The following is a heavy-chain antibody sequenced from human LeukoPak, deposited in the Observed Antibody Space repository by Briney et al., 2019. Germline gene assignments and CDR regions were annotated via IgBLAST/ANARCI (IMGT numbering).Heavy chain of an antibody. J-gene: IGHJ4*02. CDR3: ASSPSGSYYQFDY. V-gene: IGHV1-69*06. CDR2: IIPMFGTA. Sequence: SVKVSCKASGGTFSSYAISWVRQAPGQGLEWMGGIIPMFGTANYAQKFQGRVTITADKSTSTAYMELSSLRSEDTAVYYCASSPSGSYYQFDYWGQGTLVTVSS. CDR1: GGTFSSYA. D-gene: IGHD1-26*01.